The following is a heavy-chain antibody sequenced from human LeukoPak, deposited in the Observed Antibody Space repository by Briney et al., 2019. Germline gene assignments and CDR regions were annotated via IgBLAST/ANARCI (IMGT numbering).Heavy chain of an antibody. CDR1: GYTFTGYY. Sequence: ASVKVSCKASGYTFTGYYMHWVRQAPGQGLEWMGWINPNSGGTNYAQKFQGRVTMTRDTSISTAYMELSRLRSDDTAVYYCARSYRGSSSSGGWFDPWGQGTLVTVSS. CDR2: INPNSGGT. J-gene: IGHJ5*02. CDR3: ARSYRGSSSSGGWFDP. D-gene: IGHD6-6*01. V-gene: IGHV1-2*02.